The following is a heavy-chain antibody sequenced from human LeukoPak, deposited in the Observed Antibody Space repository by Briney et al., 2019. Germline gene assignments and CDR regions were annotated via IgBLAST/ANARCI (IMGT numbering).Heavy chain of an antibody. CDR1: GFTFSSYS. CDR3: ARGERWLLPPTDY. Sequence: GGSLRLACAASGFTFSSYSMNWVRQAPGKELEWVSSISSSSSYIYYADSVKGRFTISRDNAKNSLYLQMNSLRADDTAVYYCARGERWLLPPTDYWGQGTLVTVSS. D-gene: IGHD5-24*01. V-gene: IGHV3-21*01. CDR2: ISSSSSYI. J-gene: IGHJ4*02.